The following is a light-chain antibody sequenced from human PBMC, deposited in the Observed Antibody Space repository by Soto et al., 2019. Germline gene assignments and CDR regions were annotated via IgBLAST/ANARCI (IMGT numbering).Light chain of an antibody. CDR2: EVT. V-gene: IGLV2-23*02. CDR1: SSDVGVSNL. CDR3: CSYANRSRL. J-gene: IGLJ3*02. Sequence: SALTQPASVSGSPGQSITISCTGSSSDVGVSNLVSWYQQHPGKAPKLIIYEVTQRPSGVSNRLCGSTSGNTASLTISGLQADYGGDYHCCSYANRSRLFGAGTQLIVL.